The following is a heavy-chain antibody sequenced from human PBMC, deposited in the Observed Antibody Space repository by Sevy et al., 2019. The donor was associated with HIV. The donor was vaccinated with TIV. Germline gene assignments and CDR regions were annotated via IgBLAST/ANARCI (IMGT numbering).Heavy chain of an antibody. CDR1: SGFTFSSYW. V-gene: IGHV3-7*03. CDR2: IKQDGSVK. CDR3: ARGTYYYDSTSYYHDVFDV. D-gene: IGHD3-22*01. Sequence: GGSLRLSCAASSGFTFSSYWMSWVRQAPGKGLEWVANIKQDGSVKHHVDSVRGRFTISRDNAKNSLYLQMNRLRVEDTAVYYCARGTYYYDSTSYYHDVFDVWGQGTMVTVSS. J-gene: IGHJ3*01.